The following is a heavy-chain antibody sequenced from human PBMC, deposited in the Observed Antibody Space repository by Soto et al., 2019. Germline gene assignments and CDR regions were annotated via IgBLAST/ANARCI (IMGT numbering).Heavy chain of an antibody. CDR3: ARSHREVPALIGDYFDY. Sequence: QVQLVESGGGVVQPGKSLTLSCAASGFTFSSFAMHWVRQPPGKGLEWVAVVSFDGNRQYFSDSVKGRFTISRDNSKNTVSLHMNSLRDYASALYYCARSHREVPALIGDYFDYWGQGTLVTVSS. J-gene: IGHJ4*02. CDR1: GFTFSSFA. D-gene: IGHD2-2*01. CDR2: VSFDGNRQ. V-gene: IGHV3-30*04.